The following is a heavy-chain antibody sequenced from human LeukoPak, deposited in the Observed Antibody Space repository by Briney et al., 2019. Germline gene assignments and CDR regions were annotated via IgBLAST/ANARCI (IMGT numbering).Heavy chain of an antibody. CDR2: IITIFDTT. CDR3: AGGADLPYYMDV. CDR1: GGTFNSYA. Sequence: TVKLSCKASGGTFNSYAISWVRQPPGHGLEWMGGIITIFDTTNYAQKFLGRVTITADESTSTAYMELSSLRSEDTAVYYCAGGADLPYYMDVWGKGTTVTVSS. J-gene: IGHJ6*03. V-gene: IGHV1-69*13.